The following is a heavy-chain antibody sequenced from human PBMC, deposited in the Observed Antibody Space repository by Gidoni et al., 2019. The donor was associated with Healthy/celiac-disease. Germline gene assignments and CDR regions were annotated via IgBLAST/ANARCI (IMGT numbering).Heavy chain of an antibody. J-gene: IGHJ4*02. V-gene: IGHV4-34*01. CDR2: INHSGST. D-gene: IGHD6-13*01. Sequence: QVQLQQWGAGLLKPSETLSLTCAVYGGSFSGYHWSWIRQPPGTGLEWIGEINHSGSTNYNPSLKSRVTISVDTSKNQFSLKLSSVTAADTAVYYCAIWGPGYSSSWYVDYFDYWGQGTLVTVSS. CDR1: GGSFSGYH. CDR3: AIWGPGYSSSWYVDYFDY.